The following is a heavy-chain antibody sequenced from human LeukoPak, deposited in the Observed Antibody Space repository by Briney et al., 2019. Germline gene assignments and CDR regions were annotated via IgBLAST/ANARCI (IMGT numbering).Heavy chain of an antibody. CDR1: GGSISPYF. D-gene: IGHD4-17*01. CDR2: ISYTGST. Sequence: PSETLSLTCTASGGSISPYFWSWMRQTPGKGLEWIGYISYTGSTNYNPALKSRVTISVDTSKNQFSLQLTSVTAADTAVYYCARDKGSGVGDYDYWGQGTLVTVSS. J-gene: IGHJ4*02. V-gene: IGHV4-59*01. CDR3: ARDKGSGVGDYDY.